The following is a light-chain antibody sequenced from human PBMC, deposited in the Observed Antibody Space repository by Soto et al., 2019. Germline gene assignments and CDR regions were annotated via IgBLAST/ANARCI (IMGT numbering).Light chain of an antibody. CDR3: QQYGGSPRT. J-gene: IGKJ1*01. V-gene: IGKV3-20*01. CDR2: DAS. CDR1: QSVSSSS. Sequence: EIVLTQSPCTLSLSPGERATLSCRASQSVSSSSLAWYQQKRGQAPRLLIHDASSRATGIPDRFSGSGSGTDFTLTISSLEPEDFAIYYCQQYGGSPRTFGQGTKVEVK.